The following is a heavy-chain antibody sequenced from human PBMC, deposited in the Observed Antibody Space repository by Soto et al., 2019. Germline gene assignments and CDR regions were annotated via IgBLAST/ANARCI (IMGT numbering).Heavy chain of an antibody. J-gene: IGHJ4*02. CDR3: ARESEDLTSNFDY. CDR2: ISSTTNYI. CDR1: GFIFTRYS. Sequence: GGSLRLSCAASGFIFTRYSMNWVRQAPGKGLEWVSSISSTTNYIYYGDSMKGRFTISRDNAKNSLYLEMNSLRAEDTAVYYCARESEDLTSNFDYWGRGTLVTVSS. V-gene: IGHV3-21*06.